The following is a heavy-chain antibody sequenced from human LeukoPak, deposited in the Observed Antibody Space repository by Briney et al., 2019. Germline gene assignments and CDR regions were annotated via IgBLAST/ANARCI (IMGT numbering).Heavy chain of an antibody. CDR3: TKARSGSSNWALQIFEY. V-gene: IGHV3-66*01. CDR1: GFIVTINY. CDR2: IYSGGST. Sequence: GGSLRLSCAASGFIVTINYMSWVRQAPGKELEWVTLIYSGGSTEYAESVKGRFTVSRDDSKNTLDLQMSSLRVEDTAVYYCTKARSGSSNWALQIFEYWGQGVLVTVSS. J-gene: IGHJ4*02. D-gene: IGHD4-11*01.